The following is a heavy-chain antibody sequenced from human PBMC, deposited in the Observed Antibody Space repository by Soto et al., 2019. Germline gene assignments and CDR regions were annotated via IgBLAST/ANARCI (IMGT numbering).Heavy chain of an antibody. Sequence: GGSLRLSCAASGFTVSNNYMSWVRRAPGKGLEWVSLIYSGVTTYYADSVKGRFTISRDNSKNTLYLHMNSLRADDTAIYYCARVRGPQWEQHYNYFDHWGQRTEVTVSS. CDR3: ARVRGPQWEQHYNYFDH. CDR1: GFTVSNNY. V-gene: IGHV3-53*01. J-gene: IGHJ4*02. D-gene: IGHD1-26*01. CDR2: IYSGVTT.